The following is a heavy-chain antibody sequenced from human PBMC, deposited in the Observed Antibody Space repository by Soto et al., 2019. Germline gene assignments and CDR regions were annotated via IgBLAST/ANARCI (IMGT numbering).Heavy chain of an antibody. J-gene: IGHJ6*02. CDR1: GGSISSGSYY. CDR2: INHSGCT. CDR3: ARYGDQDYYSAMDV. D-gene: IGHD4-17*01. V-gene: IGHV4-31*03. Sequence: SETLSLTCTVSGGSISSGSYYVSGIRPHPGKGLDWVGYINHSGCTYYNPSLKSRVSISADTSKNQFSLKLSSVTAADTAVYYCARYGDQDYYSAMDVWGQGTTVTVSS.